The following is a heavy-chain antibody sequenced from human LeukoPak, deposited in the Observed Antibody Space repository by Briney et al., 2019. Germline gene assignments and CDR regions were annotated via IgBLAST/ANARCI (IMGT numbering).Heavy chain of an antibody. CDR3: ARDTRWNAFDI. Sequence: SETLSLTCIVSGGSISSNYWSWFRQSPEKGLEWIGYIYYSGSAHYNPSLRSRVTISVDTSKKQFSLKLGSVTAADTATYYCARDTRWNAFDIWGQGTMVTVSS. D-gene: IGHD4-23*01. CDR1: GGSISSNY. J-gene: IGHJ3*02. V-gene: IGHV4-59*01. CDR2: IYYSGSA.